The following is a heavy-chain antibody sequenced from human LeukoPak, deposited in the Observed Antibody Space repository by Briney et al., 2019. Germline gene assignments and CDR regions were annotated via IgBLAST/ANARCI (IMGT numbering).Heavy chain of an antibody. D-gene: IGHD2-21*02. V-gene: IGHV1-3*04. CDR2: INTGNGNT. Sequence: ASVKVSCTASGYTFTSYAMHWVRQAPGQRLECMGWINTGNGNTKYSQKFQGGVTITRDTSASTAYMDLSSLRSEDTAVYYCARNTETAIPLPYYFDYWGQGTLVTVSS. CDR3: ARNTETAIPLPYYFDY. J-gene: IGHJ4*02. CDR1: GYTFTSYA.